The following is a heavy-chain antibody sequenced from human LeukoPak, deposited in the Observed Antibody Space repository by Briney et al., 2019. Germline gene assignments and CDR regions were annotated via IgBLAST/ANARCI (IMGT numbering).Heavy chain of an antibody. J-gene: IGHJ4*02. V-gene: IGHV3-33*08. CDR1: GFTFTSHW. D-gene: IGHD6-6*01. CDR2: IWYDGSNK. Sequence: PGGSLRLSCAASGFTFTSHWMHWVRQAPGKGLEWAAVIWYDGSNKYYADSVKGRFTISRDNSKNTLYLQMNSLRAEDTAVYYCARAEGSSYHFDYWGQGTLVTVSS. CDR3: ARAEGSSYHFDY.